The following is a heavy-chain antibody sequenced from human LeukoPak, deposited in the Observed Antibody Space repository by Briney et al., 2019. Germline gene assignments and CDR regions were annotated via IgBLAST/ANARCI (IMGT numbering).Heavy chain of an antibody. CDR3: ARGKPGIAALRARGYFDY. Sequence: SETLSLTCTVSAGSFISSSHHWGWIRQSPGKGLEWIGSVYYGRTTYYNPSLDGRVTVSLDTSKNQFSLKLSSVTAADTAVYYCARGKPGIAALRARGYFDYWGQGTLVTVSS. J-gene: IGHJ4*02. CDR1: AGSFISSSHH. CDR2: VYYGRTT. V-gene: IGHV4-39*01. D-gene: IGHD6-13*01.